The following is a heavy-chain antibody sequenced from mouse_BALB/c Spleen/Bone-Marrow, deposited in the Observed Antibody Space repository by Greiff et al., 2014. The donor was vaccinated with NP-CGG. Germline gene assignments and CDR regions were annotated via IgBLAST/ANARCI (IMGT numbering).Heavy chain of an antibody. V-gene: IGHV1-80*01. CDR1: GYAFSSYW. J-gene: IGHJ4*01. D-gene: IGHD1-1*01. CDR3: ARSGYYGSSSFAMDY. CDR2: IYPGDGDT. Sequence: VQLQESGAELVRPGSSVKISCKASGYAFSSYWMNWVKQRPGQGLEWIGQIYPGDGDTNYNGKFKGKATLTADKSSSTAYMQLSSLTSEDSAVYFCARSGYYGSSSFAMDYWGQGTSVTVSS.